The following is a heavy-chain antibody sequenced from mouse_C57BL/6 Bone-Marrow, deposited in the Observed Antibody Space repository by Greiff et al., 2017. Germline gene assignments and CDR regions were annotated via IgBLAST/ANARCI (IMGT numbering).Heavy chain of an antibody. CDR2: INPEPGGT. J-gene: IGHJ3*01. Sequence: QVQLQQSGAELVRPGASVTLSCKASGYTFTDYDMHWVKQTPVHGLEWIGAINPEPGGTAYNQKFKGKAILTADKSSSTAYMELRSLTSEDSAVYYCARYECYWAWFAYWGQGTLVTVSA. CDR1: GYTFTDYD. V-gene: IGHV1-15*01. CDR3: ARYECYWAWFAY. D-gene: IGHD2-12*01.